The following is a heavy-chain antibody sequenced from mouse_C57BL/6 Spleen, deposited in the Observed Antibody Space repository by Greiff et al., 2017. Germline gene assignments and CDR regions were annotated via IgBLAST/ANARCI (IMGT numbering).Heavy chain of an antibody. D-gene: IGHD1-1*02. CDR1: GYTFTDYE. Sequence: QVQLQQSGAELVRPGASVTLSCKASGYTFTDYEMHWVKQTPVHGLEWIGAIDPETGGTAYNQKFKGKAILTADKSSSTAYMALRLLTSEASAVYYCKGGGGGKGGFDYWGQGTTLTVSS. CDR3: KGGGGGKGGFDY. J-gene: IGHJ2*01. CDR2: IDPETGGT. V-gene: IGHV1-15*01.